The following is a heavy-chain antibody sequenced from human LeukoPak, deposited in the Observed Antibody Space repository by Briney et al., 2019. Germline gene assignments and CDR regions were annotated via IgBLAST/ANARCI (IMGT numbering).Heavy chain of an antibody. CDR2: TRNKANSYTT. J-gene: IGHJ4*02. CDR1: GFTFSDHY. CDR3: ARDRGDGFDY. D-gene: IGHD3-10*01. Sequence: GGSLRLSCAASGFTFSDHYMDWVRQAPGKGLEWVCRTRNKANSYTTEYAASVKGRFTISRDDSKNSLYLQMNSLKTEDTAVYYCARDRGDGFDYWGQGTLVTVSS. V-gene: IGHV3-72*01.